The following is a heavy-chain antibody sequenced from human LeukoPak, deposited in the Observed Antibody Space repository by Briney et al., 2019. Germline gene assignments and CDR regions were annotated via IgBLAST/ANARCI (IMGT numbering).Heavy chain of an antibody. CDR3: ARGHLGLSP. Sequence: KPSETLSLTCTVSGGSISGYSWTWIRQPPGQELEWIGYFHNSRTTSYNPSLTGRVIISVDTAMDQISLKLNSVTAADTAVYYCARGHLGLSPWGQGTLVTVSS. D-gene: IGHD3-10*01. J-gene: IGHJ5*02. CDR2: FHNSRTT. V-gene: IGHV4-59*01. CDR1: GGSISGYS.